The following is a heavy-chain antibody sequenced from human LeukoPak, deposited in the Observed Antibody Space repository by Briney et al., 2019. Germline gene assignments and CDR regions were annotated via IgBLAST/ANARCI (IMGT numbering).Heavy chain of an antibody. J-gene: IGHJ4*02. CDR1: GGSFSGYY. Sequence: SETLSLTCAVYGGSFSGYYWSWIRQPPGKGLEWIGVINHSGSTNYNPSLKSRVTISVDTSKNQFSLKLSSVTAADTAVYYCARGYCTNGVCYPHYWGQGTLVTVSS. D-gene: IGHD2-8*01. CDR3: ARGYCTNGVCYPHY. V-gene: IGHV4-34*01. CDR2: INHSGST.